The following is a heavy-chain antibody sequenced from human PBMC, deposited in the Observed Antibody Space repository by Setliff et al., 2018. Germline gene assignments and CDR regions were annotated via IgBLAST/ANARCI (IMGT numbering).Heavy chain of an antibody. CDR3: AKNGPEEDYYDSSGYSPGYYMDV. D-gene: IGHD3-22*01. CDR2: ISTSGSTI. V-gene: IGHV3-48*01. CDR1: GFTFSNYG. J-gene: IGHJ6*03. Sequence: GSLRLSCAASGFTFSNYGMTWVRQAPGKGLEWISYISTSGSTIYYADSVKGRFTISRDNSKNTLYLQMNSLRAEDTAVYYCAKNGPEEDYYDSSGYSPGYYMDVWGKGTTVTVS.